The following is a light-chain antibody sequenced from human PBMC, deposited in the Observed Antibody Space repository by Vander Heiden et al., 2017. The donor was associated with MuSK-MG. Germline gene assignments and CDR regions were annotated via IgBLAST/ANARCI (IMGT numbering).Light chain of an antibody. CDR1: QSLSSSY. V-gene: IGKV3-20*01. CDR3: RQDCSSPYT. J-gene: IGKJ2*01. CDR2: GAS. Sequence: EIVLTQSPGTLSLSPGERATLSCRASQSLSSSYLAWYQQKPGQSPRLLIYGASSRATGIPDRFSGSGSGTDFTLTISRLEPEDFAVYYCRQDCSSPYTFGQGTKLEIK.